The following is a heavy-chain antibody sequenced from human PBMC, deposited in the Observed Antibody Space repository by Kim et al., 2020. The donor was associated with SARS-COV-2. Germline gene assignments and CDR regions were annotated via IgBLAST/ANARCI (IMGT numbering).Heavy chain of an antibody. CDR3: ARGGTYDILTGYYPYYFDY. J-gene: IGHJ4*02. CDR1: GGTFSSYA. CDR2: IIPILGIA. D-gene: IGHD3-9*01. V-gene: IGHV1-69*04. Sequence: ASVKVSCKASGGTFSSYAISWVRQAPGQGLEWMGSIIPILGIANYAQKFQGRVTITADKSTSTAYMELSSLRSEDTAVYYCARGGTYDILTGYYPYYFDYWGQGTLVTVSS.